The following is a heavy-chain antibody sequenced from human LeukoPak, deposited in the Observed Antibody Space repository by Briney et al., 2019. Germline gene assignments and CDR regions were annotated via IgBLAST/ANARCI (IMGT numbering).Heavy chain of an antibody. CDR3: ARGQYPYSGSYYVRY. V-gene: IGHV4-38-2*02. Sequence: SETLSLTCTVSGYSISSGYYWSWIRQPPGKGLEWIGEINHSGSTNYNPSLKSRVTISVDTSKNQFSLKLSSVTAADTAVYYCARGQYPYSGSYYVRYWGQGTLVTVSS. J-gene: IGHJ4*02. CDR2: INHSGST. CDR1: GYSISSGYY. D-gene: IGHD1-26*01.